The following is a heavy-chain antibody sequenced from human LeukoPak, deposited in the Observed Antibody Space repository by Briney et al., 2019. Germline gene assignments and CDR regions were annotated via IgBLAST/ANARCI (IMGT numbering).Heavy chain of an antibody. Sequence: GGSLRLSCAASGFTFSSYGMHWVRQAPGKGLEWVAVISYDGSNKYYADSVKGRFTISRDNSKYTLYLQMNSLRAEDTAVYYCAKAFLAYCGGDCSDAFDIWGQGTMVTASS. J-gene: IGHJ3*02. D-gene: IGHD2-21*02. CDR1: GFTFSSYG. V-gene: IGHV3-30*18. CDR3: AKAFLAYCGGDCSDAFDI. CDR2: ISYDGSNK.